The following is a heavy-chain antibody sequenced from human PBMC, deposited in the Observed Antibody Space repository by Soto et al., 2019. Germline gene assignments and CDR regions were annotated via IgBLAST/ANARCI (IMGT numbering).Heavy chain of an antibody. D-gene: IGHD6-6*01. V-gene: IGHV3-53*02. CDR2: IYSGGST. J-gene: IGHJ6*02. CDR1: GLSVSSSD. CDR3: STSSRNEYHFAMDA. Sequence: EVHLVETGGGLIQPGGSLRLSCAASGLSVSSSDMSWVRQASGKGLEWVSVIYSGGSTHDEDSVKGRFTISRDNSKNTVHLQMHSLRVDDTAVYFCSTSSRNEYHFAMDAWGQGTTVIVSS.